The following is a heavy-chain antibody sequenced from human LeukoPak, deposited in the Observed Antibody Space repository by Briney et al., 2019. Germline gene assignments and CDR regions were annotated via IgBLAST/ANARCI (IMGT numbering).Heavy chain of an antibody. J-gene: IGHJ4*02. V-gene: IGHV3-74*01. CDR3: ARVEGSDY. Sequence: GGSLRLSCAASGFTFISYWMSWVRQAPGKGLVWVSRTNHDGSSTNYADSVKGRFTISRDNAKNTLYLQMNSLRAEDTAVYYCARVEGSDYWGQGTLVTVSS. CDR2: TNHDGSST. D-gene: IGHD3-3*01. CDR1: GFTFISYW.